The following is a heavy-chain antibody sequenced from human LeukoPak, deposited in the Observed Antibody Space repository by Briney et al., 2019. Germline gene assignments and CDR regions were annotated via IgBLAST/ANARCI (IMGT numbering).Heavy chain of an antibody. CDR1: GGSICSSNW. D-gene: IGHD6-13*01. CDR3: ARDSGIAAAPDAFDI. CDR2: IYHSGST. V-gene: IGHV4-4*02. J-gene: IGHJ3*02. Sequence: SGTLSLTCAVSGGSICSSNWWSWVRQPPGKGLEWIGEIYHSGSTNYNPSLKSRVTISVDKSKNQFSLKLSSVTAADTAVYYCARDSGIAAAPDAFDIWGQGTMVTVSS.